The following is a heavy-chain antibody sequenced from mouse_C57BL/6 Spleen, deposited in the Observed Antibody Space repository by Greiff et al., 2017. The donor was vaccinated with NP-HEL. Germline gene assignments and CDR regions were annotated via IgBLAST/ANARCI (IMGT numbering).Heavy chain of an antibody. J-gene: IGHJ3*01. CDR3: ARDGGYGNRGFAY. Sequence: EVKLVESEGGLVQPGSSMKLSCTASGFTFSDYYMAWVRQVPEKGLEWVANINYDGSSTYYLDSLKSRFIISRDNAKNILYLQMSSLKSEDTATYYCARDGGYGNRGFAYWGQGTLVTVSA. D-gene: IGHD2-1*01. V-gene: IGHV5-16*01. CDR1: GFTFSDYY. CDR2: INYDGSST.